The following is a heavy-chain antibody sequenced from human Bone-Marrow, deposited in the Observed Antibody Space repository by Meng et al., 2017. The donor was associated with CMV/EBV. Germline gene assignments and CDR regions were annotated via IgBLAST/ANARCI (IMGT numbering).Heavy chain of an antibody. J-gene: IGHJ5*02. CDR1: GGTFSSYT. D-gene: IGHD3-3*01. CDR2: IIPILGIA. Sequence: SVKVSCKASGGTFSSYTISWVRQAPGQGLEWMGRIIPILGIANYAQKFQGRVTITRNTSISTAYMELSSLRSEDTAVYYCARGPHYDFWSGYFGDWFDPWGQGTLVTVSS. CDR3: ARGPHYDFWSGYFGDWFDP. V-gene: IGHV1-69*02.